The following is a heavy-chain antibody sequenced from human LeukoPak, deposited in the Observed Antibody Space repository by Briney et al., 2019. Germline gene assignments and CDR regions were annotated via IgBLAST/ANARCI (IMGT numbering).Heavy chain of an antibody. CDR2: IKQDGSEK. V-gene: IGHV3-7*03. D-gene: IGHD3-9*01. CDR3: ARSRNYDILTGYRYYYYYYGMDV. CDR1: GFTFDDYG. Sequence: PGGSLRLSCAASGFTFDDYGMSWVRQAPGKGLEWVANIKQDGSEKYYVDSVKGRFTISRDNAKNSLYLQMNSLRAEDTAVYYCARSRNYDILTGYRYYYYYYGMDVWGQGTTVTVSS. J-gene: IGHJ6*02.